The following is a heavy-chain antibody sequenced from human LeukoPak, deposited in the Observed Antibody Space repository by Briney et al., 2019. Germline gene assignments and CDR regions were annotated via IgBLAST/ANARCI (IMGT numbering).Heavy chain of an antibody. CDR2: ISAYNGNT. Sequence: APVKVSCKASGYTFTSYGISWVRQAPGQGLEWMGWISAYNGNTNYAQKLQGRVTMTTDTSTSTAYMELRSLRSDDTAVYYCARVLYYDFWSGYDYWGQGTLVTVSS. J-gene: IGHJ4*02. D-gene: IGHD3-3*01. CDR3: ARVLYYDFWSGYDY. V-gene: IGHV1-18*01. CDR1: GYTFTSYG.